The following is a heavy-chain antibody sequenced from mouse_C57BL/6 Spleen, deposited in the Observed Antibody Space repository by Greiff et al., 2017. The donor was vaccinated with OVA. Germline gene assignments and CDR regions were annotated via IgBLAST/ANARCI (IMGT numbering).Heavy chain of an antibody. CDR2: IDPSDSYT. J-gene: IGHJ3*01. D-gene: IGHD1-1*01. CDR1: GYTFTSYW. CDR3: ARDYGSRTGFAY. Sequence: QVQLQQPGAELVMPGASVKLSCKASGYTFTSYWMHWVKQRPGQGLEWIGEIDPSDSYTNYNQKFKGKSTLTVDKSSSTAYMQRSSLTSEDSAVYYCARDYGSRTGFAYWGQGTLVTVSA. V-gene: IGHV1-69*01.